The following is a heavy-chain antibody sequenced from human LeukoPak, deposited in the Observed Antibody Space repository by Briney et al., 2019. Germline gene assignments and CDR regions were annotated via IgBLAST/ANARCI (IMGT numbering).Heavy chain of an antibody. V-gene: IGHV3-7*01. Sequence: GGSLRLSCAASGFTFSSYSMNWVRQAPGKGLEWVANIKQDGSEKYYVDSVKGRFTISRDNAKNSLYLQMNSLRAEDTAVYYCAGYSGYEWVRWGQGTLVTVSS. CDR3: AGYSGYEWVR. D-gene: IGHD5-12*01. CDR1: GFTFSSYS. CDR2: IKQDGSEK. J-gene: IGHJ4*02.